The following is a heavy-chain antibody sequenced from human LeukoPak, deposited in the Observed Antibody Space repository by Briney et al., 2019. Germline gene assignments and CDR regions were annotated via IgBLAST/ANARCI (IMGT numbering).Heavy chain of an antibody. CDR1: GFTFSSYA. CDR2: IGAVSSAT. V-gene: IGHV3-48*02. J-gene: IGHJ4*02. D-gene: IGHD1-26*01. CDR3: ARRGGSRNFDY. Sequence: GGSLRLSCAASGFTFSSYAMHWVRQAPGKGLEWVSYIGAVSSATYYADSVKGRFTISRDTAKNSIYLQMNSLRDEDTAVYYCARRGGSRNFDYWGQGALVTVSS.